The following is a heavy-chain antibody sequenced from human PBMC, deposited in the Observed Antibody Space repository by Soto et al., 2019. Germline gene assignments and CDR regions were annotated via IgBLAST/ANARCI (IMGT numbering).Heavy chain of an antibody. CDR1: GYTFTSYD. D-gene: IGHD7-27*01. CDR2: MNTNSGNT. V-gene: IGHV1-8*02. J-gene: IGHJ4*02. Sequence: ASVKVSCKASGYTFTSYDINWVRQATGQGLEWMGWMNTNSGNTGYAQKFQDRVTMTRNTSISTAYMELSSLRSEDTAVYYCARGHWGSLADDYWGQGTLVTVSS. CDR3: ARGHWGSLADDY.